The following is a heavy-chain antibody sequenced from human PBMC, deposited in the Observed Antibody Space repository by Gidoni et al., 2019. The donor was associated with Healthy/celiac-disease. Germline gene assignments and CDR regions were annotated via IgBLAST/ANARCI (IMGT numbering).Heavy chain of an antibody. CDR2: IIPIHGIA. D-gene: IGHD3-10*01. V-gene: IGHV1-69*09. CDR3: ARDLGSGHFDY. Sequence: QVQLVQSRAEVNKPGSSVKVSCKASGGTFSSYAISWVRQAPGQGHEWMGRIIPIHGIANYAQKFQGRVTITADKSTSTAYMELSSLRSEDTAVYYCARDLGSGHFDYWGQGTLVTVSS. J-gene: IGHJ4*02. CDR1: GGTFSSYA.